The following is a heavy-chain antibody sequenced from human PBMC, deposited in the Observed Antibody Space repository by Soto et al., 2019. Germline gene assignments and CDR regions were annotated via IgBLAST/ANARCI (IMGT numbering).Heavy chain of an antibody. J-gene: IGHJ5*02. CDR2: IYYSGST. V-gene: IGHV4-59*01. Sequence: QVQLQESGPGLVKPSETLSLTCTVSGGSISSYYWSWIRQPPGKGLEWIGYIYYSGSTNYNPSLKSRATISVDTSKNQFSLKLSSVTAADTAVYYCARERGYCSGGSCYSGWFDPWGQGTLVTVSS. CDR3: ARERGYCSGGSCYSGWFDP. D-gene: IGHD2-15*01. CDR1: GGSISSYY.